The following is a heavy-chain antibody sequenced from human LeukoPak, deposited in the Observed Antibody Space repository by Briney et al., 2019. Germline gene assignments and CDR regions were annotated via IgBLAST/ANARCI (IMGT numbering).Heavy chain of an antibody. Sequence: TGGSLRLSCAASGFIFSSYGMSWVRQAPGKGLEWVANIKHDGSEKYYVDSVKGRFTISRDNAKHTLYLQMNSLRAEDTAVYCCARTAAANDYWGQGTLVTVSS. CDR2: IKHDGSEK. CDR3: ARTAAANDY. J-gene: IGHJ4*02. V-gene: IGHV3-7*01. CDR1: GFIFSSYG. D-gene: IGHD6-13*01.